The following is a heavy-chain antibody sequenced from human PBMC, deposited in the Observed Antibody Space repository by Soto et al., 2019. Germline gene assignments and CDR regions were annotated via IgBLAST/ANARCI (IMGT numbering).Heavy chain of an antibody. D-gene: IGHD4-17*01. CDR1: GSCIRPYC. Sequence: XATLSLLFNVPGSCIRPYCWGWIRQPPGKGLEWIGNIYYSGSTNYNPSLKSRVIMSVASSKNQVSLRLDSVTAADTAVYYCTRVGGYYGDYPNFDYWGQGALVTVSS. CDR2: IYYSGST. J-gene: IGHJ4*02. V-gene: IGHV4-59*01. CDR3: TRVGGYYGDYPNFDY.